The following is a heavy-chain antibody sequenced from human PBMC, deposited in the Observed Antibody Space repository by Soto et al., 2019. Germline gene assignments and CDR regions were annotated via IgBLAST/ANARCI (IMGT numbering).Heavy chain of an antibody. CDR2: ISAYNGNT. D-gene: IGHD6-13*01. V-gene: IGHV1-18*01. CDR1: GYTFTSYG. Sequence: GASVKVSCKASGYTFTSYGISWVRQAPGQGLEWMGWISAYNGNTNYAQKLQGRVTMTTDTPTSTAYMELRSLRSDDTAVYYCARDGGVYSSSWHYYYYGMDVWGQGTTVTVSS. J-gene: IGHJ6*02. CDR3: ARDGGVYSSSWHYYYYGMDV.